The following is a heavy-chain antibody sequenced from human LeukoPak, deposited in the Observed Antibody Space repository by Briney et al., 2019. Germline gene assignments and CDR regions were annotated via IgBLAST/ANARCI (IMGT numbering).Heavy chain of an antibody. D-gene: IGHD4-23*01. J-gene: IGHJ4*02. CDR2: INSDGSST. V-gene: IGHV3-74*01. CDR3: ARARNGGNSPLDY. Sequence: PGGSLRLSCAASGFTFSSYWMHWVRQAPGKGVVWVSRINSDGSSTSYADSVKGRFTISRDNAKNTLYLQMNSLRAEDTAVYYCARARNGGNSPLDYWGQGTLVTVSS. CDR1: GFTFSSYW.